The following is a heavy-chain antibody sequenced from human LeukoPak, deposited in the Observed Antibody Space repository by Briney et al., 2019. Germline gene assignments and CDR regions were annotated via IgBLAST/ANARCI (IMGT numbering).Heavy chain of an antibody. CDR3: ARHCRRDGYPSPIDY. D-gene: IGHD5-24*01. CDR2: IYPGDSDT. J-gene: IGHJ4*02. CDR1: GYSFTSYW. V-gene: IGHV5-51*01. Sequence: GESLKISCKGSGYSFTSYWIGWVRQMPGKGLEWMGIIYPGDSDTRYSPSFQGQVTISADKSISTAYLQWSSLKASNTAMYYCARHCRRDGYPSPIDYWGQGTLVTVSS.